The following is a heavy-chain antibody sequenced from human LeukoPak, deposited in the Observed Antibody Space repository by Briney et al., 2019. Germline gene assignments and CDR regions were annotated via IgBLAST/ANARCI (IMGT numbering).Heavy chain of an antibody. D-gene: IGHD3-10*01. CDR1: GFTFSTYG. J-gene: IGHJ4*02. Sequence: GGSLRLSCAASGFTFSTYGMHWVRQPPGKGLEWVANIKQDGTEKYYVDSVKGRFTISRDNAKNSLYLQMNTLRVDDTAIYYCVRVALYYYDSESYYFFEHWGQGTPVTASS. CDR2: IKQDGTEK. CDR3: VRVALYYYDSESYYFFEH. V-gene: IGHV3-7*01.